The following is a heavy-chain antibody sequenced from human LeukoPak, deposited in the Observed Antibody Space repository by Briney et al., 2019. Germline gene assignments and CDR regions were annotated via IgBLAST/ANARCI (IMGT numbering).Heavy chain of an antibody. CDR3: TRRWSYSGSFFVWWFDP. Sequence: PGGSLRLSCAASGFSFSNYSMNWVRQAPGKGLEWISYISKSGRIIEYADSVKGRFTISRDNAKNSLYLQMHSLRVEDTAVYYCTRRWSYSGSFFVWWFDPWGQGTLVTVSS. CDR1: GFSFSNYS. D-gene: IGHD1-26*01. J-gene: IGHJ5*02. V-gene: IGHV3-48*04. CDR2: ISKSGRII.